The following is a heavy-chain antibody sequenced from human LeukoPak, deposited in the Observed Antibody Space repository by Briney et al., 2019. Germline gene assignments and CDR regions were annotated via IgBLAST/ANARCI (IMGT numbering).Heavy chain of an antibody. CDR2: ISSSSIYI. D-gene: IGHD3-10*01. CDR1: GFTFSSYS. V-gene: IGHV3-21*01. Sequence: GGSLRLSCAASGFTFSSYSMNWVRQAPGKGLEWVSSISSSSIYIYYADSVKGRFTISRDNAKNSLYLQMDCLRAEDTAVYYCARYYYGSGSYLDYWGQGTLVTVSS. CDR3: ARYYYGSGSYLDY. J-gene: IGHJ4*02.